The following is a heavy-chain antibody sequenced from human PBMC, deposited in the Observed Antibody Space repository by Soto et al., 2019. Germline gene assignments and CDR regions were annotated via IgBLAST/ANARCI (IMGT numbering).Heavy chain of an antibody. CDR1: GYSFAGYW. Sequence: GESLKISCKGSGYSFAGYWITWVRQKPGKGLEWMGRIDPSDSQTYYSPSFRGHVTISVTKSITTVFLQWSSLRVSDTAMYYCARQIYDSDTGPNFQYYFDSWGQGTPVTVSS. CDR3: ARQIYDSDTGPNFQYYFDS. D-gene: IGHD3-22*01. CDR2: IDPSDSQT. J-gene: IGHJ4*02. V-gene: IGHV5-10-1*01.